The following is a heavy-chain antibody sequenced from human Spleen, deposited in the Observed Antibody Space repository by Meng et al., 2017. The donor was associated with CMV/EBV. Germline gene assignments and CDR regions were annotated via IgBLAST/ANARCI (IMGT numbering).Heavy chain of an antibody. CDR1: GFSFSSYG. CDR3: AKSGTTVTTPLYY. CDR2: IRFDGDKK. J-gene: IGHJ4*02. V-gene: IGHV3-30*02. Sequence: GGSLRLSCAASGFSFSSYGMHWVRQAPGKGLEWVAFIRFDGDKKYYADSVKGRFTISRDNSKNTLYLQMNSLRTEDTAVYYCAKSGTTVTTPLYYWGQGTLVTVSS. D-gene: IGHD4-11*01.